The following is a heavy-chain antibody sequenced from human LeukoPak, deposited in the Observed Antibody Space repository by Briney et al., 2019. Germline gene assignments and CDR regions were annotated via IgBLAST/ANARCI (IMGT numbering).Heavy chain of an antibody. CDR3: ARLGGLRLGELSSFDY. CDR2: IYTSGST. D-gene: IGHD3-16*02. CDR1: GGSISSNY. Sequence: SETLSLTCTVSGGSISSNYWSWIRQPAGKGLEWIGRIYTSGSTNYNPSLKSRVTMSVDTSKNQFSLKLSSVTAADTAVYYCARLGGLRLGELSSFDYWGQGTLVTVSS. V-gene: IGHV4-4*07. J-gene: IGHJ4*02.